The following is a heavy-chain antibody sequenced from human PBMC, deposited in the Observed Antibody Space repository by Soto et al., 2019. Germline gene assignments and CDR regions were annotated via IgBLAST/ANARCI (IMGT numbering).Heavy chain of an antibody. D-gene: IGHD2-2*01. Sequence: ASLKASCKASGYTFTGHDIHWVRQAPGQGPEWLGESGPETGAARYAEKFEGRVTMTRDTSTSTAYMELRSLRTDDAAVYYCERYCSSTSRYVNWFDRWGQGTLVTGSS. CDR2: SGPETGAA. J-gene: IGHJ5*02. V-gene: IGHV1-2*02. CDR1: GYTFTGHD. CDR3: ERYCSSTSRYVNWFDR.